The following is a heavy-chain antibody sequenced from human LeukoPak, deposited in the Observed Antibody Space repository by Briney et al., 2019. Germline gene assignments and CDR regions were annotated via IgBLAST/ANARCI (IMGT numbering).Heavy chain of an antibody. Sequence: ASVKVSCKASGYTFTPYYMQWVRQAPGQGLECMGWINSNSGDTNYAQKFQGRVTMTWDTSISTAYMELSRLRSDDTAVYYCARGDVYFDYWGQGSLVTVSS. J-gene: IGHJ4*02. V-gene: IGHV1-2*02. CDR3: ARGDVYFDY. CDR1: GYTFTPYY. CDR2: INSNSGDT.